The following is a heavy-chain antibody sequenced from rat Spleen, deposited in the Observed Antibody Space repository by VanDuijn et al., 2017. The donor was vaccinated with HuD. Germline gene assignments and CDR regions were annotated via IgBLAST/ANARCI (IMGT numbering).Heavy chain of an antibody. CDR2: ISYDGGST. J-gene: IGHJ2*01. CDR3: TTVDRGTGFDY. V-gene: IGHV5-20*01. Sequence: EVQLVETGGGLVQPGRSMKLSCAASGFTFSNYGMAWVRQAPKKGLEWVAYISYDGGSTYYRDPVKGRFTISRDNAKSTLYLQMDSLRSEDTATYYCTTVDRGTGFDYWGQGVMVTVSS. CDR1: GFTFSNYG. D-gene: IGHD4-3*01.